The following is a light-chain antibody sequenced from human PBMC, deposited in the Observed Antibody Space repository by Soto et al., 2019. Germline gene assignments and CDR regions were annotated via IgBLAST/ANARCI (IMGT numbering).Light chain of an antibody. CDR2: EVS. V-gene: IGLV2-14*01. Sequence: QSALTQPASVSGSPGQSITISGTGTSSDVGGYNYVSWYQQHPGKAPKLMIYEVSNRPSGVSNRFSGSKSVNTASLSISGLQAEDEADYYCSSYTSSSIDYVFGTGTKLTVL. CDR1: SSDVGGYNY. J-gene: IGLJ1*01. CDR3: SSYTSSSIDYV.